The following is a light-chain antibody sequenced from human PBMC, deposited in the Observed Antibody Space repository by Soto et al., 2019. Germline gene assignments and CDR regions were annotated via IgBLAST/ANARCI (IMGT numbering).Light chain of an antibody. CDR1: SSDVGGYNY. J-gene: IGLJ1*01. CDR3: SSYTSSSTYV. Sequence: QSVLTQPASVSWSPGQSITISCTGTSSDVGGYNYVSWYQQHPGKAPKLMIYDVTNRPSGVSNRFSGSKSGNTASLTISGLQAEDEADYYCSSYTSSSTYVFGNGTKVTVL. V-gene: IGLV2-14*01. CDR2: DVT.